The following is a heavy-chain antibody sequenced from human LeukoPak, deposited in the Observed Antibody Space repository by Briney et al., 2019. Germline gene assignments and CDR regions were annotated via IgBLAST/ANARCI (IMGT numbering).Heavy chain of an antibody. CDR3: ARGTGYPSYWFDP. J-gene: IGHJ5*02. CDR1: GGSISSGSYY. D-gene: IGHD3-9*01. Sequence: PSETLSLTCTVSGGSISSGSYYWSWIRQPAGKGLEWIGRIYTSGSTNYNPSLKSRVTISVDTSKNQFSLKLSSVTAAGTAVYYCARGTGYPSYWFDPWGQGTLVTVSS. CDR2: IYTSGST. V-gene: IGHV4-61*02.